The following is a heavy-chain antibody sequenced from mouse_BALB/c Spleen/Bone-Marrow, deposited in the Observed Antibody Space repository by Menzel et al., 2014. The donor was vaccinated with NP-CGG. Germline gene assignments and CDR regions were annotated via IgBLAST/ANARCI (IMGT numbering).Heavy chain of an antibody. CDR2: ISSGSSTI. Sequence: EVKVVESGGGLVQPGGSRKLSCAASGFTFSSFGMHWVRQAPEKGLEWVAYISSGSSTIYYADTVKGRFTISRDNPKNTLFLQMTSLRSEDTAMYYRARYGYYDAMDYWGQGTSVTVSS. D-gene: IGHD2-2*01. J-gene: IGHJ4*01. CDR3: ARYGYYDAMDY. V-gene: IGHV5-17*02. CDR1: GFTFSSFG.